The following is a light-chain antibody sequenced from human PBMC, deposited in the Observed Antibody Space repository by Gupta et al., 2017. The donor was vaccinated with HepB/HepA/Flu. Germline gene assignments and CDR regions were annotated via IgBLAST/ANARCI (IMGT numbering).Light chain of an antibody. Sequence: EIVMTQSPATLSVSPGERATLSCRASQSVSSSLAWYQQKPGQAPRLLIYGASTMDTGIPAMFSGSASGIEFTLTIRSLQSEDFAVHSCQQYKPWALRRFGPEASVEIK. CDR2: GAS. J-gene: IGKJ1*01. V-gene: IGKV3-15*01. CDR1: QSVSSS. CDR3: QQYKPWALRR.